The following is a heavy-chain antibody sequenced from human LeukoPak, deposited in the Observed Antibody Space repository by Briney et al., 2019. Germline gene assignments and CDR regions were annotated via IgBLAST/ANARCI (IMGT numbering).Heavy chain of an antibody. CDR2: INGDGSTT. V-gene: IGHV3-74*01. CDR3: ASLVGGYYPPVEAFDI. Sequence: PGGSLRLSCAASGFTFSSCWMHWVRQAPGKGLVWVSRINGDGSTTNYADSVKGRFTISRDNAKHTLYLQMNSLRADDSALYYCASLVGGYYPPVEAFDIWGQGTMVTVSS. CDR1: GFTFSSCW. D-gene: IGHD3-3*01. J-gene: IGHJ3*02.